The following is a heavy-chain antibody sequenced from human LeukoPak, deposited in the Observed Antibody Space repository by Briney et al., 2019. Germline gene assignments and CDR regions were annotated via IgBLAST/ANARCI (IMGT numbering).Heavy chain of an antibody. CDR1: GGSISSYY. Sequence: KPSETLSLTCTVSGGSISSYYWSWIRQPPGKGLERIGYIYYSGSTNYNPSLKSRVTISVDTSKNQFSLKLSSVTAADTAVYYCARGLRRYYYYYYYMDVWGKGTTVTISS. D-gene: IGHD2-15*01. V-gene: IGHV4-59*01. CDR2: IYYSGST. J-gene: IGHJ6*03. CDR3: ARGLRRYYYYYYYMDV.